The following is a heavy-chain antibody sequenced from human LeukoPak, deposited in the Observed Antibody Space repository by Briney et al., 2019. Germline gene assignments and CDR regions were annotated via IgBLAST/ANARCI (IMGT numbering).Heavy chain of an antibody. V-gene: IGHV4-4*07. D-gene: IGHD6-19*01. CDR3: AREPVTGTSNFFDS. Sequence: PSETLSLTCTVSGGSISTYYWSWTRQPAGKGLEWIGRMYTSGNTNYNPSLKSRVTMSVDTSKKQFSLRLSSVTAADTAVYYCAREPVTGTSNFFDSWGQGTLVTVSS. J-gene: IGHJ4*02. CDR1: GGSISTYY. CDR2: MYTSGNT.